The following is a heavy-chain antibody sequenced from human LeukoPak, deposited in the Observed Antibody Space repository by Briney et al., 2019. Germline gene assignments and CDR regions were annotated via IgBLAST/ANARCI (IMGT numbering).Heavy chain of an antibody. Sequence: SSETLSLTCTVSGGSISSGSYYWSWIRQPAGKGLEWIGRIYTSGSTNYNPSLKSRVTISVDTSKNQFSLKLSSVTAADTAVYYCARSSTSPPADWFDPWGQGTLVTVSS. D-gene: IGHD2-2*01. CDR3: ARSSTSPPADWFDP. V-gene: IGHV4-61*02. CDR1: GGSISSGSYY. J-gene: IGHJ5*02. CDR2: IYTSGST.